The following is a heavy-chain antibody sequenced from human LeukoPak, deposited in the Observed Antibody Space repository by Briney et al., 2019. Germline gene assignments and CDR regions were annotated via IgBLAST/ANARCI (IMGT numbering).Heavy chain of an antibody. J-gene: IGHJ4*02. Sequence: GSLRLSCAASGFTFSSYSMNWVRQAPGKGLEWVSSISSSSSYIYYADSVKGRFTISRDNAKNSLYLQMNSLRAEDTAVYYCARHTSGWYNYFDYWGQGTLVTVSS. D-gene: IGHD6-19*01. CDR1: GFTFSSYS. CDR3: ARHTSGWYNYFDY. CDR2: ISSSSSYI. V-gene: IGHV3-21*01.